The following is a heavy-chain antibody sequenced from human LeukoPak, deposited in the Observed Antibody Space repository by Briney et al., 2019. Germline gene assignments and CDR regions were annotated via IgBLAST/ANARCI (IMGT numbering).Heavy chain of an antibody. CDR2: INPDGSGK. J-gene: IGHJ4*02. V-gene: IGHV3-7*01. D-gene: IGHD3-16*01. CDR1: GFTLSTYW. Sequence: GGSLRFSCEASGFTLSTYWMNWVRQVPGEGLDWVANINPDGSGKRYVDSVKGRFTIARDNADNSLSLQMNSLRAEDTAVYYCASWGAGGNSWGQGTLVTVSS. CDR3: ASWGAGGNS.